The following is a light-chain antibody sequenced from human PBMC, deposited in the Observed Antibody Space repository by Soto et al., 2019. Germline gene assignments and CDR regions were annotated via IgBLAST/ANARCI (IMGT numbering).Light chain of an antibody. V-gene: IGKV1-8*01. CDR1: QAISSY. CDR3: QQDYNYPRT. CDR2: AAY. Sequence: AIRMTQSPSSFSASTGDRVTITCRASQAISSYLAWYQQKPGKAPKLLIYAAYTLQSGVPSRFSGSGSGTDFTLTISCLQSEDFATYFCQQDYNYPRTFGQGTKVEIK. J-gene: IGKJ1*01.